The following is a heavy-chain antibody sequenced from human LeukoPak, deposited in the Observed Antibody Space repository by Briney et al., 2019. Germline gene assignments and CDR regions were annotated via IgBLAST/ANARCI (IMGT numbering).Heavy chain of an antibody. Sequence: SETLSLTCTVSGGSISSYYWSWIRQPPGKGLEWIGYIYYSGSTNYNPSLKSRVTISVDTSKNQFSLKLSSVTAADTAVYYCVRYSYVYHDAFDIWGQGQWSPSLQ. D-gene: IGHD5-18*01. CDR1: GGSISSYY. CDR2: IYYSGST. V-gene: IGHV4-59*01. J-gene: IGHJ3*02. CDR3: VRYSYVYHDAFDI.